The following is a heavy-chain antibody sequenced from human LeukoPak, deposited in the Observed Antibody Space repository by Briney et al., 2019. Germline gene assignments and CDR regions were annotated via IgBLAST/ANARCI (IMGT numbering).Heavy chain of an antibody. J-gene: IGHJ4*02. D-gene: IGHD7-27*01. Sequence: GGSLGLSCAASGFTFSSYSMNWVRQAPGKGLEWVSYISSSSSTIYYADSVKGRFTISRDNAKNSLYLQMNSLRAEDTAVYYCGRGHWGLDYWGQGALVTVSS. CDR3: GRGHWGLDY. CDR1: GFTFSSYS. CDR2: ISSSSSTI. V-gene: IGHV3-48*01.